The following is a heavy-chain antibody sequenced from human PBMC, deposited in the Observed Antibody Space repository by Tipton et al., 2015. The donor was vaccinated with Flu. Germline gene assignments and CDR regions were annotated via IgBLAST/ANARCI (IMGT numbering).Heavy chain of an antibody. V-gene: IGHV3-21*01. J-gene: IGHJ3*02. CDR1: GFTFSSYS. D-gene: IGHD3-10*01. CDR3: ARDFLYLRFGEPSAFDI. CDR2: ISSSSSYI. Sequence: SLRLSCAASGFTFSSYSMNWVRQAPGKGLEWVSSISSSSSYIYYADSVKGRFTISRDNAKNSLYLQMNSLRAEDTAVYYCARDFLYLRFGEPSAFDIWGQGTMVTVSS.